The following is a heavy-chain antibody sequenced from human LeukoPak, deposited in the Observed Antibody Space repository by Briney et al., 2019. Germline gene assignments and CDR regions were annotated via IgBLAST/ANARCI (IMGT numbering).Heavy chain of an antibody. D-gene: IGHD2-2*01. CDR1: GFTFSSYW. Sequence: GGSLRLSCAVSGFTFSSYWMHWVRQVPGKGLVWVSRINTDGSSTSYADSVKGRFTTSRDNAKSTLYLQMNSLRAEDTAVYYCTRVGYCATTSCRTAFDIWGQGTVVTVSS. CDR3: TRVGYCATTSCRTAFDI. J-gene: IGHJ3*02. V-gene: IGHV3-74*01. CDR2: INTDGSST.